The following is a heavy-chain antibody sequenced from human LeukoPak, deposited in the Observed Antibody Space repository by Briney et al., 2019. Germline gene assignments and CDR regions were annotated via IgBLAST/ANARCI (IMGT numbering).Heavy chain of an antibody. J-gene: IGHJ4*02. Sequence: GSVKVSCKPSGYTFTRYGISWVRQGPGEGVERMGWIRTYKGNTKYAQNPQGRVIMTTDTTTSTAYMEMRRLRYGDTAVYYCARDTYNSGWCSDYWGQGTLVTVSS. CDR2: IRTYKGNT. CDR1: GYTFTRYG. V-gene: IGHV1-18*01. CDR3: ARDTYNSGWCSDY. D-gene: IGHD6-19*01.